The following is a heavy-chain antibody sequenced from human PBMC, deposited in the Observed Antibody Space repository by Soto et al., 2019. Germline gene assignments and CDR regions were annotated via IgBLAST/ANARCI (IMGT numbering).Heavy chain of an antibody. J-gene: IGHJ4*02. D-gene: IGHD6-25*01. CDR2: IKSRADNYAT. V-gene: IGHV3-73*02. CDR3: VRYPDGGSLDY. Sequence: EVQLVESGGGLVQPGGSLKLSCAASGFMFSGSAIRWVRQASGKGLEWVSRIKSRADNYATGYAASVKGRFTISRDDSKNTAYLQMNSLRTDDTAVYYCVRYPDGGSLDYWGQGTLVTVSS. CDR1: GFMFSGSA.